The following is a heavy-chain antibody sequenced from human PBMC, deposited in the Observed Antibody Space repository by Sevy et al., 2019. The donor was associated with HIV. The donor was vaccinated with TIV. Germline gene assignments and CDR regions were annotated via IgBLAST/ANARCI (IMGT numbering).Heavy chain of an antibody. J-gene: IGHJ6*02. V-gene: IGHV4-34*01. D-gene: IGHD6-13*01. CDR1: GGSLSGYY. CDR2: VHHSGST. CDR3: ARIQQVVNYYNYYGLDV. Sequence: SETLSLTCSVYGGSLSGYYWSRIRQSPRRGLEWIGEVHHSGSTNYNPSFKSRVTMSVDTSKNQFSLNLSSVTAADAAVYYCARIQQVVNYYNYYGLDVWGQGTTVTVSS.